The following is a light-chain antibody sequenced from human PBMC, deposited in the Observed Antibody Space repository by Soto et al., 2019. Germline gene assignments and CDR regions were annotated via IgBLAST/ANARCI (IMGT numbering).Light chain of an antibody. CDR2: KAS. Sequence: DIQMTQSPSTLSASVGDRVTITCRASQSISTWLAWYQQKPGKAPKVLIYKASSLESGVPSRFSGSGSGTEFTLTISSLQPDDFATYYCQQYNNYPWTFGQGTQVEIK. V-gene: IGKV1-5*03. CDR1: QSISTW. J-gene: IGKJ1*01. CDR3: QQYNNYPWT.